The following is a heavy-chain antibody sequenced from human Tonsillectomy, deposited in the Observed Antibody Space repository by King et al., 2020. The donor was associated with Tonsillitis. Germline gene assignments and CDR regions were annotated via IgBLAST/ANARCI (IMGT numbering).Heavy chain of an antibody. D-gene: IGHD3-10*01. V-gene: IGHV4-30-2*01. J-gene: IGHJ4*02. CDR3: ARGPYYCSWSYLARSYYSDY. CDR2: IYHSGST. Sequence: LQLQESGSGLMKPSQTLSLTCAVSGSSISSGGYSWRWIRQPPGKGLEWIGYIYHSGSTYYNPYLKSRVTISVDRSKKQFSLKLSSVTAADTAVYYCARGPYYCSWSYLARSYYSDYWGPGTLVTVSS. CDR1: GSSISSGGYS.